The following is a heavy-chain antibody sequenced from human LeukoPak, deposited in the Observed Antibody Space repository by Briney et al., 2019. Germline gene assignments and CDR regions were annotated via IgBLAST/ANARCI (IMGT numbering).Heavy chain of an antibody. Sequence: SQTLSLTCNVSGGPISSGGYYWSWIRQHPGKGLEWIGYIYYSGSTYYNPSLKSRVTISVDTSKNQFSLKLSSVTAADTAVYYCARDGRGDGGSYRDSCFDYWGQGTLVTVSS. CDR3: ARDGRGDGGSYRDSCFDY. CDR2: IYYSGST. J-gene: IGHJ4*02. V-gene: IGHV4-31*03. CDR1: GGPISSGGYY. D-gene: IGHD1-26*01.